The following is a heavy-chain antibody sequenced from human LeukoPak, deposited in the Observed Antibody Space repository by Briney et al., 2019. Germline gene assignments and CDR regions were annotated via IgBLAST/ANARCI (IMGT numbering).Heavy chain of an antibody. D-gene: IGHD4-17*01. CDR2: INPDGSRT. J-gene: IGHJ5*02. Sequence: GGSLRLSCAASGFTFTSYWMNWVRQAPGKGLEWVALINPDGSRTNYVDSVKGRFTISRDNAENSLHLQMNSLRAEDTAVYYCARDLGYGALDPWGQGTLSPSPQ. V-gene: IGHV3-7*01. CDR1: GFTFTSYW. CDR3: ARDLGYGALDP.